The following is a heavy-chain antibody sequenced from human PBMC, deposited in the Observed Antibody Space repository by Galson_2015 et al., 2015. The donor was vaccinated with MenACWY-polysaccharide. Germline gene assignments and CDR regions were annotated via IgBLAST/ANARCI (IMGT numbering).Heavy chain of an antibody. CDR3: ARLHRWSGYYQYFDY. Sequence: ETLSLTCTVSGGSISSSSYYWGWIRQPPGKGLEWIGSIYYSGSTNYNPSLKSRVTISVDTSKNQFSLKLSSVTAADTAVYYCARLHRWSGYYQYFDYWGQGTLVTVSS. V-gene: IGHV4-39*01. CDR1: GGSISSSSYY. J-gene: IGHJ4*02. CDR2: IYYSGST. D-gene: IGHD3-3*01.